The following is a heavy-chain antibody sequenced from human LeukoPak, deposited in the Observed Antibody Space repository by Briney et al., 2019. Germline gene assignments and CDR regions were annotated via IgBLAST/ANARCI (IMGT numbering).Heavy chain of an antibody. CDR3: AKVSAVVVVAAPSYGMDV. V-gene: IGHV3-30*18. CDR1: GFTFSSDG. CDR2: ISYDGSNK. J-gene: IGHJ6*04. Sequence: GRSLRLSWAASGFTFSSDGMHWVRQAPGKGLEWVAVISYDGSNKYYADSVKGRFTISRDNSKNTLYLQMNSLRAEDTAVYYCAKVSAVVVVAAPSYGMDVWGKGTTVTVSS. D-gene: IGHD2-15*01.